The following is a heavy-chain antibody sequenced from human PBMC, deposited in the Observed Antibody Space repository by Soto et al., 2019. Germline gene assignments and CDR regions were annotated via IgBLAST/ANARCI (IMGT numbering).Heavy chain of an antibody. CDR3: ARHANWGQQDY. V-gene: IGHV4-59*08. D-gene: IGHD7-27*01. CDR2: IYYSGST. Sequence: SETLPLTCTVSGGSISSYYWSWIRQPPGKGLEWIGYIYYSGSTTYNPSLKSRVTISVDTSKNQFSLKLSSVTAADTAVYYCARHANWGQQDYWGQGTLVTVSS. J-gene: IGHJ4*02. CDR1: GGSISSYY.